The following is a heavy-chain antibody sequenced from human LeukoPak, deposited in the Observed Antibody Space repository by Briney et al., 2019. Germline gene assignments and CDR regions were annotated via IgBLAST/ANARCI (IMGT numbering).Heavy chain of an antibody. CDR2: IHTSGST. Sequence: SETLSLTCTVSGVSISSYYWTWIRQPAGKGLEWIGRIHTSGSTNYNPSLKSRVTMSADTSKNQFSLKLSSVTAADTAVYYCARDNIKIVGAIDAFDIWGQGTMVTVSS. CDR1: GVSISSYY. CDR3: ARDNIKIVGAIDAFDI. D-gene: IGHD1-26*01. J-gene: IGHJ3*02. V-gene: IGHV4-4*07.